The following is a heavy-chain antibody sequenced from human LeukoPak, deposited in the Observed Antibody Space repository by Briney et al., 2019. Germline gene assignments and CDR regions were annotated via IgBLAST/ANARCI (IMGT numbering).Heavy chain of an antibody. CDR3: ARDKWYSSGWRAGDY. CDR2: IIPIFGTA. J-gene: IGHJ4*02. V-gene: IGHV1-69*13. CDR1: GGTFSSYA. D-gene: IGHD6-19*01. Sequence: GASVEVSCKASGGTFSSYAISWVRQAPGQGLEWMGGIIPIFGTANYAQKFQGRVTITADESTSTAYMELSSLRSEDTAVYYCARDKWYSSGWRAGDYWGQGTLVTVSS.